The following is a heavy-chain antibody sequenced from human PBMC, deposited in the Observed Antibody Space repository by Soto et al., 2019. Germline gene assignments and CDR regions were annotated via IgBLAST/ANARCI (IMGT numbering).Heavy chain of an antibody. J-gene: IGHJ5*02. Sequence: PSETLSLTCGFSVYSISTVYYWDWIRQPPVKDLEWIGSIYHRGYTYYNSSLKSRVTISVDTSKNQFSLKLSSVTAADTAVYYCARGACSSTSCYGGFDAWGQGAMVTVSS. V-gene: IGHV4-38-2*01. CDR1: VYSISTVYY. CDR3: ARGACSSTSCYGGFDA. CDR2: IYHRGYT. D-gene: IGHD2-2*01.